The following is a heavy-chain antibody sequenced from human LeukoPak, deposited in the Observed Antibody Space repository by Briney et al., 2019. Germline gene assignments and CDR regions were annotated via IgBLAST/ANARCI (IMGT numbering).Heavy chain of an antibody. Sequence: AGGSLRLSCAASGFTFSSYSMNWVRQAPGKGLEWVSSISSISSTIYYADSVKGRFTISRDNAKNSLYLQMNSLRDEDTAVYYCARVGPLWFGELFTPLPYYYYYGMDVWGQGTTVTVSS. CDR2: ISSISSTI. J-gene: IGHJ6*02. D-gene: IGHD3-10*01. CDR3: ARVGPLWFGELFTPLPYYYYYGMDV. CDR1: GFTFSSYS. V-gene: IGHV3-48*02.